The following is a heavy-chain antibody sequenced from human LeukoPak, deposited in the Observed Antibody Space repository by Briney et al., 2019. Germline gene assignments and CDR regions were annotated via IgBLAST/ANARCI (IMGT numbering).Heavy chain of an antibody. CDR2: AYNGNT. D-gene: IGHD3-16*02. V-gene: IGHV1-18*01. J-gene: IGHJ4*02. Sequence: AYNGNTNYAQKLQRRLTMTTDTSTSTAYMELRSLRSDDTAVYYCARASFPLGWGSYRPIDYWGQGTLVTVSS. CDR3: ARASFPLGWGSYRPIDY.